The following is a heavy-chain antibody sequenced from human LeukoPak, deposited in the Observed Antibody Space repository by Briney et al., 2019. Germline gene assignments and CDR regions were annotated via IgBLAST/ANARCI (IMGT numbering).Heavy chain of an antibody. D-gene: IGHD5-12*01. CDR2: IYYSGST. CDR1: GGSISSYY. CDR3: ARHGYSDYGIDS. J-gene: IGHJ5*01. Sequence: SETLSLTCTVSGGSISSYYWSWIRQPPGKGLEWIGYIYYSGSTNYNPSLKSRVTISADMSKNQFALKMSSVTAADTAVYYCARHGYSDYGIDSWGQGTLVTVSS. V-gene: IGHV4-59*08.